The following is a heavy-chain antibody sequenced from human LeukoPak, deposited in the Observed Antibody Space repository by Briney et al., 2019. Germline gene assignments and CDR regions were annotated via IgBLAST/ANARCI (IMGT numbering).Heavy chain of an antibody. D-gene: IGHD2-21*02. Sequence: ASVKVSCKASGYTFTGYYMHWVRQAPGQGLEWMGWINPNSGGTNYAQKFQGRVTMTRDTSISTAYMELSRLRSDDTAVYYCARSPTLYCGGDCYHLDYWGQGTLVTVSS. CDR2: INPNSGGT. V-gene: IGHV1-2*02. J-gene: IGHJ4*02. CDR1: GYTFTGYY. CDR3: ARSPTLYCGGDCYHLDY.